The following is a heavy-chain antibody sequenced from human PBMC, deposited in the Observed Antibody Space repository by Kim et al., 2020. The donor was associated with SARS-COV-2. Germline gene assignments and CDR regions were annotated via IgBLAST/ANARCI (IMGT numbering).Heavy chain of an antibody. CDR3: AKDSSALYVGGSYSGMDA. V-gene: IGHV3-33*03. Sequence: GGSLRLSCAASGFTFSSYGMHWVRQAPGKGLEWVAVIWYDGSNKYYADSVKGRFTISRDNSKNTLYLQMNSLRAEDTAVYYCAKDSSALYVGGSYSGMDAWGQGTTVTVS. CDR2: IWYDGSNK. J-gene: IGHJ6*02. CDR1: GFTFSSYG. D-gene: IGHD3-16*01.